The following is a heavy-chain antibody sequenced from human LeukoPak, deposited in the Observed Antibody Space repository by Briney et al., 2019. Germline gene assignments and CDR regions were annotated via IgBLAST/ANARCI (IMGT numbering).Heavy chain of an antibody. J-gene: IGHJ4*02. CDR3: ARVGYTSGWSYYFDY. Sequence: GGSLRLSCAASGFTVSSNYMSWVRQAPGKGLEWLSLIYSGGSTYYAVSVKGRFTISRDNSKNTLYLQMNSPRAEDTAVYYCARVGYTSGWSYYFDYWGQGTLVTVSS. V-gene: IGHV3-53*01. D-gene: IGHD6-19*01. CDR2: IYSGGST. CDR1: GFTVSSNY.